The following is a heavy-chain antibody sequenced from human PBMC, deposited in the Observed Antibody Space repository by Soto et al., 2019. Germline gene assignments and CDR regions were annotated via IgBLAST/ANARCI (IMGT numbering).Heavy chain of an antibody. Sequence: PGGSLRLSCAASGFTFSSYGMHWVRQAPGKGLEWVAVIWYDGSNKYYADSVKGRFTISRDNSKNTLYLQMNSLRAEDTAVYYCARGSRVAAQGYYYYYGMDVWGQGTTVTVSS. J-gene: IGHJ6*02. CDR2: IWYDGSNK. CDR1: GFTFSSYG. D-gene: IGHD6-6*01. CDR3: ARGSRVAAQGYYYYYGMDV. V-gene: IGHV3-33*01.